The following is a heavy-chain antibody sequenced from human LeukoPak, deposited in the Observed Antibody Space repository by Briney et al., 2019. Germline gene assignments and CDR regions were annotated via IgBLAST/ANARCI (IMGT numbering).Heavy chain of an antibody. V-gene: IGHV4-39*01. CDR1: GASITTGSYY. D-gene: IGHD6-13*01. Sequence: SETLSLTCTVSGASITTGSYYWGWIRQPPGQGLEWIGNIYNTGSTYYNPSLKSRVTISVDTSKNQFSLNLSSVTAADTAVYYCARLSAAGTISVDSWGQGTLVTVSS. J-gene: IGHJ4*02. CDR3: ARLSAAGTISVDS. CDR2: IYNTGST.